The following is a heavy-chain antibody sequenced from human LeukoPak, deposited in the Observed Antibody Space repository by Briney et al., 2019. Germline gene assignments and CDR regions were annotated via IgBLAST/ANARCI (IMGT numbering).Heavy chain of an antibody. D-gene: IGHD3-9*01. V-gene: IGHV1-2*02. CDR3: ARDRGYYDILTGYYNGAFDI. Sequence: GASVKVSCKASEYTFTGYYMHWVRQAPGQGLEWMGWINPNSGGTNYAQKFQGRVTMTRDTSISTAYMELSRLRSDDTAVYYCARDRGYYDILTGYYNGAFDIWGQGTMVTVSS. CDR1: EYTFTGYY. J-gene: IGHJ3*02. CDR2: INPNSGGT.